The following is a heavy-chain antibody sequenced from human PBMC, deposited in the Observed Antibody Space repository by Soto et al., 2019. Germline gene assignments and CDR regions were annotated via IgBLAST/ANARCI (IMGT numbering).Heavy chain of an antibody. V-gene: IGHV1-69*01. CDR2: IIPIFGTA. CDR3: ARDILAYCGGDCPADAFDI. Sequence: QVQLVQSGAEVKKPGSSVKVSCKASGGTFSSYAISWVRQAPGQGLEWMGGIIPIFGTANYAQKFQGRVTITGDESTSTAYMELSSLRSEDTAVYYCARDILAYCGGDCPADAFDIWGQGTMVTVSS. CDR1: GGTFSSYA. J-gene: IGHJ3*02. D-gene: IGHD2-21*02.